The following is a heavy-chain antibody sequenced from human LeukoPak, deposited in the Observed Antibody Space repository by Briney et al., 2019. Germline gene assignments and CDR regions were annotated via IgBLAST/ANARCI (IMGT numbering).Heavy chain of an antibody. CDR1: GYTFTRYY. CDR2: INPNSGGT. V-gene: IGHV1-2*02. Sequence: GASVKVSCKASGYTFTRYYIHWVRQAPGQGLEWMGWINPNSGGTNYAQKFQGRVIMTRDTSISTAYMELSRLRSDDTAVYYCARDNRIMGWEPGTFEPWGQGTLVTVSS. J-gene: IGHJ5*02. D-gene: IGHD1-26*01. CDR3: ARDNRIMGWEPGTFEP.